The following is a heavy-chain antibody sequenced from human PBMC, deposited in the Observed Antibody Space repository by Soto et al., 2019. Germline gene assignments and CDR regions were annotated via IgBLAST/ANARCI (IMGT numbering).Heavy chain of an antibody. CDR3: ARAPVRGVIPSSLGY. J-gene: IGHJ4*02. CDR2: INHSGST. Sequence: QVQLQQWGAGLLKPSETLSLTCAVYGGSFSGYYWSWIRQPPGKGLEWIGEINHSGSTNYNPSLKSRVTISVDTSQNQISLKLSSVTAADTAVYYCARAPVRGVIPSSLGYWGQGTLVTVSS. CDR1: GGSFSGYY. V-gene: IGHV4-34*01. D-gene: IGHD3-10*01.